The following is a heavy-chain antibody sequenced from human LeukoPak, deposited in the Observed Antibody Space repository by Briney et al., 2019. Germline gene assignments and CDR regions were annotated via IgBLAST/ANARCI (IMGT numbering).Heavy chain of an antibody. CDR1: GFTFSSYA. D-gene: IGHD2-15*01. CDR3: ARGICSGGSCYLDAFDI. Sequence: PGGSLRLSCAASGFTFSSYAMNWVRQAPGKGLEWVSSISSSSSYIYYADSVKGRFTISRDNAKNSLYLQMNSLRAEDTAVYYCARGICSGGSCYLDAFDIWGQGTMVTVSS. V-gene: IGHV3-21*01. J-gene: IGHJ3*02. CDR2: ISSSSSYI.